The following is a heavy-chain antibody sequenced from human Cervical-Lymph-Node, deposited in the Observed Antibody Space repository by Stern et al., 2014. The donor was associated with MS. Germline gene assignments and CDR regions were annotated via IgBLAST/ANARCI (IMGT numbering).Heavy chain of an antibody. CDR2: TSYDGTNK. V-gene: IGHV3-33*05. Sequence: QVQLVQSGGGVVQPGRSLRLSCVASGFTFSSYGVHWVRQAPGKGLEWVAITSYDGTNKYYADSVKGRFTISRDNSKNTLYLQMNSLRAEDTAVYYCARDKTGVDYYYGLDVWGQGTTVTVSS. CDR3: ARDKTGVDYYYGLDV. J-gene: IGHJ6*02. CDR1: GFTFSSYG. D-gene: IGHD1-14*01.